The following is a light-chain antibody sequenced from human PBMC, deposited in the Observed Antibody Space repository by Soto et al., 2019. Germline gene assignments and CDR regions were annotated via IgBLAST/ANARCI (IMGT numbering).Light chain of an antibody. Sequence: DIQMTQSPSSVSASVGDRVTITCRASRDINTWLAWYQQKPGKAPKLLIDAASTVQSGVPSRFSGSGSGTDFTLTISSLQPEDSGTYYCQLAYSVPFRFGPGTKVDLK. CDR2: AAS. J-gene: IGKJ3*01. CDR1: RDINTW. V-gene: IGKV1-12*02. CDR3: QLAYSVPFR.